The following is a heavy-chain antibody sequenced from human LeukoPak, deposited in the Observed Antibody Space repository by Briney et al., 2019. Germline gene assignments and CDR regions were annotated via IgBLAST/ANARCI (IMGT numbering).Heavy chain of an antibody. CDR2: ISYDGSNK. J-gene: IGHJ3*01. Sequence: PGRSLRLSCAASGFTFSSYAMHWVRQAPGKGLEWVAVISYDGSNKYYADSVKGRFTISRDNSKNTLYLQMKSPRAEDTAIFYCARAQQYDAFDLWGQGTLVTVSS. V-gene: IGHV3-30-3*01. CDR3: ARAQQYDAFDL. CDR1: GFTFSSYA. D-gene: IGHD6-13*01.